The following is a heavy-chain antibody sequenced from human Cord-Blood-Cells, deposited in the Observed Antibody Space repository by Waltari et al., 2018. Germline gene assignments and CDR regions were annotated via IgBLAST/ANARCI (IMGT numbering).Heavy chain of an antibody. D-gene: IGHD6-13*01. CDR2: IFSNDEK. CDR3: ARIRRSSSWYKDDAFDI. V-gene: IGHV2-26*01. Sequence: QVTLKESGPVLVKPTETLTLTCTVSGFSLSNARMGVSWIRQPPGKALEWLAHIFSNDEKSYSTSRKSTLTISKDTSKSQVVLTMTNMDPVDTATYYCARIRRSSSWYKDDAFDIWGQGTMVTVSS. J-gene: IGHJ3*02. CDR1: GFSLSNARMG.